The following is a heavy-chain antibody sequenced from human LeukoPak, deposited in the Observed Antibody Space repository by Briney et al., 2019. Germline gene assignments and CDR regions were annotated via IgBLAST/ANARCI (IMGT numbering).Heavy chain of an antibody. CDR3: ARRRDLYSGSYYPFDY. V-gene: IGHV5-51*01. Sequence: GESLKISCKASGYSFTSYWIGWVRQMPGKGLKWMGIIYPGDSDARYSPSFQGQVTISADKSISTAYLQWSRLKASDTAMYYCARRRDLYSGSYYPFDYWGQGTLVTVSS. J-gene: IGHJ4*02. CDR1: GYSFTSYW. D-gene: IGHD1-26*01. CDR2: IYPGDSDA.